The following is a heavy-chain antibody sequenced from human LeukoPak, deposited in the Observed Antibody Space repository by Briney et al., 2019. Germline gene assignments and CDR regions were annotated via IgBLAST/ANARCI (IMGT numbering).Heavy chain of an antibody. V-gene: IGHV3-53*01. Sequence: GGSLRLSCAASGFTVSSNYMSWVRQAPGKGLEWVSVIYSGGSTYYADSVKGRFTTSRDNSKNTLYLQMNSLRAEDTAVYYCARERSSGYYSYYFDYWGQGTLVTVSS. CDR2: IYSGGST. CDR1: GFTVSSNY. CDR3: ARERSSGYYSYYFDY. D-gene: IGHD3-22*01. J-gene: IGHJ4*02.